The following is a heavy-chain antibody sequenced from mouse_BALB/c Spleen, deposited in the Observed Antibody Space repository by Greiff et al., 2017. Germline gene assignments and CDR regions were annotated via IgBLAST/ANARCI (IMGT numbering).Heavy chain of an antibody. CDR1: GFTFSSYT. V-gene: IGHV5-6-4*01. D-gene: IGHD1-1*02. CDR2: ISSGGSYT. CDR3: TRDEGGPMDY. Sequence: EVNVVESGGGLVKPGGSLKLSCAASGFTFSSYTMSWVRQTPEKRLEWVATISSGGSYTYYPDSVKGRFTISRDNAKNTLYLQMSSLKSEDTAMYYCTRDEGGPMDYWGQGTSVTVSS. J-gene: IGHJ4*01.